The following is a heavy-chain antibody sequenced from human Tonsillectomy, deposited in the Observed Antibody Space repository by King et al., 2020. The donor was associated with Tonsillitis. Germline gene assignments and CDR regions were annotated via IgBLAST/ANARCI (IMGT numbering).Heavy chain of an antibody. CDR3: ARDLGTTPRFVVLGPHDY. J-gene: IGHJ4*02. CDR1: GFTFSTYW. D-gene: IGHD3-16*01. Sequence: DVQLVESGGGLVQPGKSLRLSCAASGFTFSTYWMSWVRQAPGKGLEWVANIKQDGSEKYYVDSVKGRFTNSRDNAKNSLYLQMNSLRAEDTAVYYCARDLGTTPRFVVLGPHDYWGQGTLVTVSS. CDR2: IKQDGSEK. V-gene: IGHV3-7*03.